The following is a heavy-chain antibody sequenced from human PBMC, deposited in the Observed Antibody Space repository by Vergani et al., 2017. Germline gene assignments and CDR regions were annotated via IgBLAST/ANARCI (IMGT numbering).Heavy chain of an antibody. V-gene: IGHV4-61*02. D-gene: IGHD4-23*01. CDR3: ARDNKQLRPRAFDL. Sequence: QVQLQESGPGLVKPSQTLSLTCTVSGASINNDFYYWHWIRQPAGKGLEWIGRIYVSGITDYNSSLQSRASMSADTSKNQFSLTRTSVTAADTAVYYCARDNKQLRPRAFDLWGKGTMVTVSS. CDR2: IYVSGIT. CDR1: GASINNDFYY. J-gene: IGHJ3*01.